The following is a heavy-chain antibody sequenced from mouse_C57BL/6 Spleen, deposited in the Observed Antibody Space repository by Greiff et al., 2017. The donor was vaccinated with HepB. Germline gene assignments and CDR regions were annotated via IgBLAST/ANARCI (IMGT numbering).Heavy chain of an antibody. Sequence: DVMLVESGGGLVKPGGSLKLSCAASGFTFSSYAMSWVRQTPEKRLEWVATISDGGSYTYYPDNVKGRFTISRDNAKNNLYLQMSHLKSEDTAMYYCARENLLEAWFAYWGQGTLVTVSA. CDR1: GFTFSSYA. CDR3: ARENLLEAWFAY. CDR2: ISDGGSYT. V-gene: IGHV5-4*03. D-gene: IGHD5-1*01. J-gene: IGHJ3*01.